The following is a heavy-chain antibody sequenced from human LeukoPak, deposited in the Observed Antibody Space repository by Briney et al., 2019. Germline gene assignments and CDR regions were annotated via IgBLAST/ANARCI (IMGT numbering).Heavy chain of an antibody. J-gene: IGHJ6*03. Sequence: GGSLRLSCAASGFTFSNYGMHWVRQAPGKGLEWVAFIRSDGINKYHADSVKGRFTISRDNSKNTLYLQMNSLRAEDTAVYYCASVPYPYYYYYYMDVWGKGTTVTISS. D-gene: IGHD6-6*01. CDR3: ASVPYPYYYYYYMDV. V-gene: IGHV3-30*02. CDR2: IRSDGINK. CDR1: GFTFSNYG.